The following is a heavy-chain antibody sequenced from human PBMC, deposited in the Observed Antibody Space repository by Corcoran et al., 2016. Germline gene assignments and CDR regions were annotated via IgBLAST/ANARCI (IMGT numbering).Heavy chain of an antibody. D-gene: IGHD6-25*01. J-gene: IGHJ6*02. CDR1: GGSFSGYY. V-gene: IGHV4-34*01. CDR2: INHSGST. CDR3: ARGRGIATPYYYDGMDV. Sequence: QVQLQQWGAGLLKPSETLSLTCAVYGGSFSGYYWSWIRQPPGKGLEWIGEINHSGSTNYNPSLKSRVTISVDTSKNQFSLKLSSVTTADTAVYYCARGRGIATPYYYDGMDVWGQGTTVTVSS.